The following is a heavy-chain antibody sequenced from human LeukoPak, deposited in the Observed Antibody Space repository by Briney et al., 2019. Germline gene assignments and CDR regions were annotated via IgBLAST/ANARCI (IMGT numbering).Heavy chain of an antibody. CDR2: IKEDGTFA. V-gene: IGHV3-7*03. D-gene: IGHD3-22*01. CDR1: GFSFGLHW. J-gene: IGHJ4*02. Sequence: GGSLRLSCAASGFSFGLHWMNWVRQAPGKGLEWVANIKEDGTFAYYADSVTGRFSISRDNTKNSLYLQMNGLRAEDTAVYFCVRDGYNQNRFDFWGQGILVTVSS. CDR3: VRDGYNQNRFDF.